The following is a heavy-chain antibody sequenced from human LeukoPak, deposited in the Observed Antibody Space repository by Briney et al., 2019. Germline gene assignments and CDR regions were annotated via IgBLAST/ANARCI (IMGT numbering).Heavy chain of an antibody. V-gene: IGHV3-30*18. CDR3: AKDEGSGWTVHFQH. D-gene: IGHD6-19*01. CDR1: GFTFSSYG. CDR2: ISYDGSNK. J-gene: IGHJ1*01. Sequence: GGSLRLSCAASGFTFSSYGMHWVRQAPGKGLEWVAVISYDGSNKYYADSVKGRFTISRDNSKNTLYLQMNSLRAEDTAVYYCAKDEGSGWTVHFQHWGQGTLVTVSS.